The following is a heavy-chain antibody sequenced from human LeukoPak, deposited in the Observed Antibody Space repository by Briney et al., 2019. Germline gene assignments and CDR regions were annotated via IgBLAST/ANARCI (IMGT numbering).Heavy chain of an antibody. D-gene: IGHD7-27*01. CDR1: GGIFRGYY. CDR3: ARGVLGPYYFDL. Sequence: AETLSLTCAVHGGIFRGYYWSWIRQPPGKGLEWIGEIHYTGATNYKPSLKSRVTISGDPSKNQVSLRVSSVTAADTAVYYCARGVLGPYYFDLWGRGTLVTVSS. J-gene: IGHJ2*01. CDR2: IHYTGAT. V-gene: IGHV4-34*01.